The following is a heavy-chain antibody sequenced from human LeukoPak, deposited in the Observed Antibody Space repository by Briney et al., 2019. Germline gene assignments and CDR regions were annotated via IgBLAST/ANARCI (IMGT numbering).Heavy chain of an antibody. Sequence: PSETLSLTCTVSGGSISGYYWSWIRQPPGRGLEWVGYVSYSGSTNYNPSLKSRVTISVDTSREQFSLKLSSVTAADTAVYYCARARSKWYHDYCGQGTLVTVSS. D-gene: IGHD2-2*01. V-gene: IGHV4-59*01. J-gene: IGHJ4*02. CDR1: GGSISGYY. CDR2: VSYSGST. CDR3: ARARSKWYHDY.